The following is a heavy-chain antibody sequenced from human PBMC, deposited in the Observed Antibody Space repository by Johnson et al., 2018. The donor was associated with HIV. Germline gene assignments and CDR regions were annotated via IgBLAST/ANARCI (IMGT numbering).Heavy chain of an antibody. CDR1: GFTFDDYG. V-gene: IGHV3-20*04. Sequence: VQLVESGGGLVKPGGSLRLSCAASGFTFDDYGMSWVRQAPGKGLEWVSGINWNGGSTGYADSVKGRFTISRDNSKNTLYLQMNSLRAEDTAVYYCAKEAVATSHAFDIWGQGTMVTVSS. CDR3: AKEAVATSHAFDI. D-gene: IGHD5-12*01. CDR2: INWNGGST. J-gene: IGHJ3*02.